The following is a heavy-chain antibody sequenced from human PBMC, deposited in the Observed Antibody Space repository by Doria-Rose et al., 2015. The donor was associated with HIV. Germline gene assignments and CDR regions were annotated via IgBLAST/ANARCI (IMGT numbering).Heavy chain of an antibody. CDR3: ARIKSSRWYHKYYFDF. V-gene: IGHV2-26*01. J-gene: IGHJ4*02. Sequence: SGPVLVKPTETLTLTCTVSGVSLSSPGMGVSWIRQTPGKALEWLANIFSDDDRAYKTSLKSRLTISRGTSKSQVVLTMTDMDPVDTATYYCARIKSSRWYHKYYFDFWGQGTLVIVSA. D-gene: IGHD6-13*01. CDR1: GVSLSSPGMG. CDR2: IFSDDDR.